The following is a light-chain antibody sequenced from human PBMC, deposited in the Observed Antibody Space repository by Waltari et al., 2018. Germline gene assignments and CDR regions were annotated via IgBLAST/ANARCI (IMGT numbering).Light chain of an antibody. CDR1: QSISSW. Sequence: DIQMTQSPSTLSASVRDRVTITCRACQSISSWLAWYQQKPGKAPKLLLYDASSLESGVPSRFSGSGSGTEFTLTISSLQAADVAVYYCQQYYSTPLTFGGGTKVEIK. J-gene: IGKJ4*01. V-gene: IGKV1-5*01. CDR3: QQYYSTPLT. CDR2: DAS.